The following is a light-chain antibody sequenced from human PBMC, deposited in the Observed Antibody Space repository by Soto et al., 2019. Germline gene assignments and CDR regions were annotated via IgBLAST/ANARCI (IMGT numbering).Light chain of an antibody. CDR2: EVN. J-gene: IGLJ1*01. CDR1: SSDVGGYNY. Sequence: QSALTQPASVSGSPGQSITISCTGTSSDVGGYNYVSWYQQHPGKVPKVMISEVNNRPTGVSTRFSGSKSGNTASLTISGLQAEDEADYYCASYTTSGTYVFGTGTKLTVL. CDR3: ASYTTSGTYV. V-gene: IGLV2-14*01.